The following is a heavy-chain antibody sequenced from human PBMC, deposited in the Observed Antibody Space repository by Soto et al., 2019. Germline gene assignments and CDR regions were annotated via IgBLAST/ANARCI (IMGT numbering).Heavy chain of an antibody. V-gene: IGHV4-39*01. J-gene: IGHJ4*02. Sequence: QLQLQESGPGLVKPSETLSLTCSVSDDSINSDKYYWGWIRQPPGKGLEWIGSIYYRGNADYNPSLQTRFTIALDKSKSKFSLQLNSVTAADSAVYFCARLEGLATISYYFDLWGPGALVTVSS. CDR2: IYYRGNA. CDR1: DDSINSDKYY. D-gene: IGHD3-9*01. CDR3: ARLEGLATISYYFDL.